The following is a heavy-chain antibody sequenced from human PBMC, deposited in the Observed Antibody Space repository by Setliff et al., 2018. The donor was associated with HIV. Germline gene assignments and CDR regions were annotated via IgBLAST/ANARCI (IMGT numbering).Heavy chain of an antibody. CDR3: ALRRYSSWARFDS. CDR2: INHSGRT. Sequence: SETLSLTCAVSGGTFSLHYYTWIRQSPLRGLEWIGEINHSGRTKYSPSLRSRVTISVDTSKNQFSLKLTSMTAADTAVYYCALRRYSSWARFDSWGQGTLVTVSS. D-gene: IGHD2-21*01. V-gene: IGHV4-34*08. J-gene: IGHJ4*02. CDR1: GGTFSLHY.